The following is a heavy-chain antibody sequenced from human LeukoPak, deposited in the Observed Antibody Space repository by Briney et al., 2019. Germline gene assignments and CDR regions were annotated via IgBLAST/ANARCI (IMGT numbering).Heavy chain of an antibody. V-gene: IGHV1-8*03. D-gene: IGHD3-16*02. CDR2: MNPSSGKT. J-gene: IGHJ4*02. CDR3: ARVRGNYRYVPDY. CDR1: GYTFTSYD. Sequence: ASVKVSCKASGYTFTSYDLNWVRQASGQGLEWMGRMNPSSGKTGHAQKFQGRVTITRDTSISTAYLELSSLRSEDTAVYYCARVRGNYRYVPDYWGQGTLVTVSS.